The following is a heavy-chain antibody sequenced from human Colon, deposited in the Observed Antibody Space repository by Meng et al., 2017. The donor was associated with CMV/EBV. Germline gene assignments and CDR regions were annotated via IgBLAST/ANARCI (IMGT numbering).Heavy chain of an antibody. V-gene: IGHV3-21*01. CDR3: ARDGVRITIFGVDLYGMDV. CDR1: GFTLRNYN. D-gene: IGHD3-3*01. CDR2: ISSTGHDM. Sequence: GGSLRLSCAVSGFTLRNYNMNWVRQAPAKGLEWVSSISSTGHDMFYADSVEGRFTISTDNAKNTVYLEMNSLTAEDTAVYYCARDGVRITIFGVDLYGMDVWGQGTAVTVSS. J-gene: IGHJ6*02.